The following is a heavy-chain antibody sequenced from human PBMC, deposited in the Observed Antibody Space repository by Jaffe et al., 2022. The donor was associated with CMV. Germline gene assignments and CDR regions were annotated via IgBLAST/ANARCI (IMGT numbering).Heavy chain of an antibody. D-gene: IGHD3-10*01. CDR3: ARVDYYVSGSYYAPLDY. CDR2: INAGIGNT. Sequence: QVHLVQSGTEVKKPGASVKLSCKASGYTFTSSAIHWVRQAPGQRLEWMGWINAGIGNTEYSQKFQDRVTITRNTSASTAYMDLSGLRSGDTAVYFCARVDYYVSGSYYAPLDYWGQGTLVTVSS. CDR1: GYTFTSSA. V-gene: IGHV1-3*01. J-gene: IGHJ4*02.